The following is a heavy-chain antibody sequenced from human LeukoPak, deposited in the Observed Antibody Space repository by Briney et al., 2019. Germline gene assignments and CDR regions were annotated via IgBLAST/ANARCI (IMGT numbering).Heavy chain of an antibody. D-gene: IGHD5-24*01. Sequence: SETLSLTCTVSGVSISRSNSYWGWIRQPPGKGLEWIGSIYYSGNTYYNASLKSQVSISIDTSKNQFSLRLTSVTAADTAVYYCARDGGDGYNYFDYWGQGTLVTVSS. CDR2: IYYSGNT. CDR3: ARDGGDGYNYFDY. J-gene: IGHJ4*02. CDR1: GVSISRSNSY. V-gene: IGHV4-39*02.